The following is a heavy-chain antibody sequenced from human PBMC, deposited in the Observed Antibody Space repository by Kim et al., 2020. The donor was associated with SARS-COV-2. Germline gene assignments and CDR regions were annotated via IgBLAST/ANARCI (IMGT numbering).Heavy chain of an antibody. CDR3: AKTRARSGTYGSSLDY. CDR1: GFTLSSYA. Sequence: GGSLRLSCAASGFTLSSYAMTWVRQAPGKGLEWVSLIYSDGSSTYYADSVKGRLTISRDSSKNTLYLQMNSLRAEDTAVYYCAKTRARSGTYGSSLDYWGQGTLVTVSS. V-gene: IGHV3-23*03. CDR2: IYSDGSST. D-gene: IGHD3-22*01. J-gene: IGHJ4*02.